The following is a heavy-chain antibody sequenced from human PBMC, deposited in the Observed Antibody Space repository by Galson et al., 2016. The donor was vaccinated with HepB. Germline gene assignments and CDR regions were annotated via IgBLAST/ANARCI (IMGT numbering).Heavy chain of an antibody. V-gene: IGHV1-46*01. D-gene: IGHD2-8*01. Sequence: SVKVSCKASGYTFSDFYIHWVRQAPGQGLEWMGIINPNTGTSNYALKFQDRVTMTRDTSTASVYMDLTTLTSEDTAVYYCARGHYSNAGPAHYWGQGTLVTVSS. CDR3: ARGHYSNAGPAHY. CDR2: INPNTGTS. CDR1: GYTFSDFY. J-gene: IGHJ4*02.